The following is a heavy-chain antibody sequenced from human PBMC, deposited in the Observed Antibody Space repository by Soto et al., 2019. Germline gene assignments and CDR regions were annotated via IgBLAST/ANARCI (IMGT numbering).Heavy chain of an antibody. V-gene: IGHV4-59*01. Sequence: EPLSHSYSDSVGYSSGSYWSWVGHSPGKGLEWLGYVYYTGSTNYSPSLRSRVSISVDTSKNEFSLRLSSVTAADTAVYFCARSVAVPGAHIDYWGQGTQVTVSS. J-gene: IGHJ4*02. CDR2: VYYTGST. CDR3: ARSVAVPGAHIDY. CDR1: VGYSSGSY. D-gene: IGHD6-19*01.